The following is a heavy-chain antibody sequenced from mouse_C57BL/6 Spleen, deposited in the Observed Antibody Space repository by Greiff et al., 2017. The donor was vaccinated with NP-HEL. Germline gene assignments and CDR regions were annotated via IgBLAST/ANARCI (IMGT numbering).Heavy chain of an antibody. J-gene: IGHJ1*03. V-gene: IGHV1-69*01. CDR1: GYTFTSYW. D-gene: IGHD1-1*01. CDR2: IDPSDSYT. Sequence: VQLQQSGAELVMPGASVKLSCKASGYTFTSYWMHWVKQRPGQGLEWIGEIDPSDSYTNYNQKFKGKSTLTVDKSSSTAYMQLSSLTSEDSAVYYCARGYDGSSPYWYFDVWGTGTTVTVSS. CDR3: ARGYDGSSPYWYFDV.